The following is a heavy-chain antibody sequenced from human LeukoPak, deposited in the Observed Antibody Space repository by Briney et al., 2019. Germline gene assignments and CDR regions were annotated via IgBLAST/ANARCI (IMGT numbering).Heavy chain of an antibody. D-gene: IGHD2-8*01. V-gene: IGHV4-31*03. J-gene: IGHJ5*02. CDR2: IYYSGST. CDR3: ARALGSCTNGVCWPPRYNWFDP. Sequence: SETLSLTCTVSGGSISSGGYYWSWIRQHPGKGLEWIGYIYYSGSTYYNPSLKSRVTISVDTSKNQFSLKLSSVTAADTAVYYCARALGSCTNGVCWPPRYNWFDPWGQGTLVTVSS. CDR1: GGSISSGGYY.